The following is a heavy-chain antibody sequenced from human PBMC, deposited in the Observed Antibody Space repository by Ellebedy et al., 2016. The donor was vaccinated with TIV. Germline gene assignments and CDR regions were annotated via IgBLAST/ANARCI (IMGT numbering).Heavy chain of an antibody. Sequence: GESLKISCAASGFTFSSYSMNWVRQAPGKGLEWVSSISSSSSYIYYADSVKGRFTISRDNAKNSLYLQMNSLRAEDTAVYYCASDAHSESYNWFDPWGQGTLVTVSS. CDR3: ASDAHSESYNWFDP. V-gene: IGHV3-21*01. D-gene: IGHD1-26*01. J-gene: IGHJ5*02. CDR1: GFTFSSYS. CDR2: ISSSSSYI.